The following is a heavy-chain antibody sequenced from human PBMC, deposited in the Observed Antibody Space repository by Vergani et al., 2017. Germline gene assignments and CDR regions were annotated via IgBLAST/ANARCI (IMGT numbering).Heavy chain of an antibody. D-gene: IGHD6-19*01. CDR2: ISHSGSA. CDR1: GGPLRSGDYY. CDR3: ARVSVAGMSRWFDP. V-gene: IGHV4-30-4*08. J-gene: IGHJ5*02. Sequence: QVQLQESGPRLVKPSQTLSLTCTVSGGPLRSGDYYWTYVRQSPGRGLEWIGHISHSGSAFYNPSLKSRVSMSVDTSKYQFSLNLRSVTDADTAVYYCARVSVAGMSRWFDPWGQGIPVTVSS.